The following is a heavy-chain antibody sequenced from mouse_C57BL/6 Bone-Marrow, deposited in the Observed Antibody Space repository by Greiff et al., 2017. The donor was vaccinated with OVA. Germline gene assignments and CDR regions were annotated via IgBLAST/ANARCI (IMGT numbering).Heavy chain of an antibody. V-gene: IGHV1-55*01. CDR1: GYTFTSYW. CDR3: AYGFDY. CDR2: IYPGSGST. D-gene: IGHD1-1*02. Sequence: QVQLQQSGAELVRPGASVKLSCKASGYTFTSYWITWVKQRPGQGLEWIGDIYPGSGSTNYNEKFKSKATLTVDTSSSTAYMQLSSLTSEDSAVYYCAYGFDYWGQGTTLTVSS. J-gene: IGHJ2*01.